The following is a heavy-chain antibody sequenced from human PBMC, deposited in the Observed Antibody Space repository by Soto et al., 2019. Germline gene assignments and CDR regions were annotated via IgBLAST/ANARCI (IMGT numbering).Heavy chain of an antibody. CDR2: ISWNSAMI. J-gene: IGHJ4*02. CDR3: AKDNRADRGAFDY. Sequence: EVQLVESGGGLVQPGRSLRLSCAASGFTFDDFAMHWVRQAPGKGLEWVSGISWNSAMIGYADSVKGRFTISRDNAKNSLYLQMNSLRVEDTALYFCAKDNRADRGAFDYWGQGTLVSVSS. V-gene: IGHV3-9*01. CDR1: GFTFDDFA. D-gene: IGHD3-10*01.